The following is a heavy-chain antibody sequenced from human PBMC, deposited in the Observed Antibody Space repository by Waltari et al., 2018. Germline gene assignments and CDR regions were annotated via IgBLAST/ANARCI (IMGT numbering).Heavy chain of an antibody. CDR3: ARGGQWPRNIYYFDY. J-gene: IGHJ4*02. CDR1: GGTFSSYA. CDR2: IIPIFGTA. D-gene: IGHD6-19*01. Sequence: QVQLVQSGAEVKKPGSSVKVSCKASGGTFSSYAISWVRQAPGQGLEWMGGIIPIFGTANYAQKCQGRVTITTDESTSTAYMELSSLRSEDTAVYYCARGGQWPRNIYYFDYWGQGTLVTVSS. V-gene: IGHV1-69*05.